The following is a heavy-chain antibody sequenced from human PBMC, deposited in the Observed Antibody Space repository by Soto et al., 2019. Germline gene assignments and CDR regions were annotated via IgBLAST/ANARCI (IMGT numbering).Heavy chain of an antibody. D-gene: IGHD3-22*01. CDR2: IYYSGST. CDR3: ARSLNWYDSSGYFTFDF. V-gene: IGHV4-59*01. Sequence: PSETLSLTCTVSGGSISSYYWSWIRQPPGKGLEWIGYIYYSGSTNYNPSLKSRVTISVDTSKNQFSLKLSSVTAADTAVYYCARSLNWYDSSGYFTFDFWGQGTLVTRLL. J-gene: IGHJ4*02. CDR1: GGSISSYY.